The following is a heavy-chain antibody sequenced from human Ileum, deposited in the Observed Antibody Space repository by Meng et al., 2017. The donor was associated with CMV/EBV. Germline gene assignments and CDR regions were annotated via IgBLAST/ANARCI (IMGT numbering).Heavy chain of an antibody. V-gene: IGHV4-4*07. Sequence: QVQLQWSGPGLVKPSETLSLTCTVSGGAFNEYHWTWIRQSAGKGLEWIGRIASRGTTYLNPSLESRISMSVDKAKNQFSLKLISVTAADTALYFCARGIHDFWSGTYFDYWGQGLLVTVSS. D-gene: IGHD3-3*01. CDR3: ARGIHDFWSGTYFDY. CDR2: IASRGTT. J-gene: IGHJ4*02. CDR1: GGAFNEYH.